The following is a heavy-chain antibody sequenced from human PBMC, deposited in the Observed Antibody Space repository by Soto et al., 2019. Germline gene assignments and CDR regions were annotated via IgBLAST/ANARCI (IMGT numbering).Heavy chain of an antibody. V-gene: IGHV4-31*03. Sequence: QVQLQESGPGLVKPSQTLSLTCTVSGGSIRSGGNSWSWIRQHSGKGLEWIGYIYYSGSTYYNPSPHRRITISSDTSKNQFSLKPRSGTGADARVYYCARGVVGTFDCWGQATLVTVSS. CDR1: GGSIRSGGNS. CDR2: IYYSGST. CDR3: ARGVVGTFDC. D-gene: IGHD1-26*01. J-gene: IGHJ4*02.